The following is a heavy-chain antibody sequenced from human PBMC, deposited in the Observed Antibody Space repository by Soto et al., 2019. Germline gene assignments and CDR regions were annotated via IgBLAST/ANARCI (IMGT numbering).Heavy chain of an antibody. V-gene: IGHV3-30*18. J-gene: IGHJ4*02. Sequence: GGSLRLSCAASGFTFSSYGMHWVRQAPGKGLEWVAVISYDGSNKYYADSVKGRFTISRDNSKNTLYLQMNSLRAEDTAVYYCAKVEGVYCSSTSCYQEDYFDYWGQGTLVTVSS. CDR2: ISYDGSNK. CDR1: GFTFSSYG. D-gene: IGHD2-2*01. CDR3: AKVEGVYCSSTSCYQEDYFDY.